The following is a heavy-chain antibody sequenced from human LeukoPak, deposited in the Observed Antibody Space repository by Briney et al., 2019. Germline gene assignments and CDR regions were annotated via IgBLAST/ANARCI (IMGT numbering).Heavy chain of an antibody. J-gene: IGHJ4*02. Sequence: SETLSLRCDVSGYSISSGWHWGWIRQPPGQGLEWIAGTYHTGTTFYNPSLKSRVTISVDTSKNQFSLKLSSVTAADTAVYYCARVASSLFGYASFDYWGQGTLVTVSS. CDR3: ARVASSLFGYASFDY. CDR1: GYSISSGWH. CDR2: TYHTGTT. V-gene: IGHV4-38-2*01. D-gene: IGHD2-8*01.